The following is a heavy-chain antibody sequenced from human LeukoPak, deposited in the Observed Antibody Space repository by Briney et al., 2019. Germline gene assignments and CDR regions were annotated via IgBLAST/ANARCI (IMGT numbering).Heavy chain of an antibody. Sequence: TGGSLRLSCAASGFTFSSYAMSWVRQAPGKGLEWVSAISGSGGSTYYADSVKGRFTISRDNSKNTLYLQMNSLRAEDTAVYYCAKEEVYYDILTGYFLPLDYWGQGTLVTVSS. CDR2: ISGSGGST. CDR3: AKEEVYYDILTGYFLPLDY. CDR1: GFTFSSYA. D-gene: IGHD3-9*01. J-gene: IGHJ4*02. V-gene: IGHV3-23*01.